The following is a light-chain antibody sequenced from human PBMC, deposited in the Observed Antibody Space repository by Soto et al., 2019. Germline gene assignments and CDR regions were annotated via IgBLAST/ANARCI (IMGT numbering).Light chain of an antibody. CDR3: QQYGSSWT. V-gene: IGKV1-5*01. CDR2: HAS. CDR1: QSISTA. J-gene: IGKJ1*01. Sequence: DIQMTQSPSTLSASVGDRVTITCRASQSISTALTWYQQKPGKAPKLLIYHASSLESGAPSRFSGSGSGTEFTLTISSLQPDDFAVHYCQQYGSSWTFGQGTKVDIK.